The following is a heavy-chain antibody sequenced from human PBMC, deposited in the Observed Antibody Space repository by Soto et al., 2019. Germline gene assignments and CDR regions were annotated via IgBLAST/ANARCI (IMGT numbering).Heavy chain of an antibody. CDR2: ISGYNGKR. CDR3: APGWGKHYGVPAS. V-gene: IGHV1-18*01. D-gene: IGHD2-8*01. Sequence: QIHLVQSGAEVKRPGASVRVSCKASGYTFNTFGITWVRQAPGQGLEWMGCISGYNGKRDYSRRLQGRLTLTADPSTEISAMELTNLTSDDTAVYYCAPGWGKHYGVPASLGQRTLVTVPS. CDR1: GYTFNTFG. J-gene: IGHJ5*02.